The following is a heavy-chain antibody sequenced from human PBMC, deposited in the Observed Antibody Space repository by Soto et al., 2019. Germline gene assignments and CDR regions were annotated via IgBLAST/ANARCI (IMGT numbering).Heavy chain of an antibody. D-gene: IGHD6-13*01. CDR3: ARSAGKGGLAAPIDS. CDR1: GFTFSIYA. J-gene: IGHJ4*02. Sequence: GGSLRLSCAASGFTFSIYAMSWVRQAPGKGLEWVSAISGGAGNTYYADSVKGRFTISRDNSKNTLFLQMDSLRAEDTSVYYCARSAGKGGLAAPIDSWGQGTLVTVSS. CDR2: ISGGAGNT. V-gene: IGHV3-23*01.